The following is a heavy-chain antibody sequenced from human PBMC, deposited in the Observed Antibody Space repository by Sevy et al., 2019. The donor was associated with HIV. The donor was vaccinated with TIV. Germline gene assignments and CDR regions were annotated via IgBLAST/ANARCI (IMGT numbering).Heavy chain of an antibody. CDR3: ARGKSGYGYALNY. Sequence: SGCLRLSCAASGFTVNSNYMTWVRQAPGKGLEGVSVIYSDGTTYHADSVKDRFTISRDNSKNTLYLQMNSLTAEDTTVYYCARGKSGYGYALNYWGQGTLVSVSS. J-gene: IGHJ4*02. V-gene: IGHV3-66*01. CDR2: IYSDGTT. D-gene: IGHD5-18*01. CDR1: GFTVNSNY.